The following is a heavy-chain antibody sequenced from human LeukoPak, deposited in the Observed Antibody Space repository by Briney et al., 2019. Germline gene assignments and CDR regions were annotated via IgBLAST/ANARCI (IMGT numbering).Heavy chain of an antibody. CDR3: ARGAGSTTSNDAFDI. J-gene: IGHJ3*02. CDR2: MFYTGNT. V-gene: IGHV4-30-4*07. CDR1: GGSISSDSYS. D-gene: IGHD1-1*01. Sequence: SQTLSLTCGVSGGSISSDSYSWSWIRQPPGKGLEWIGYMFYTGNTYYNPSLKSRVTISVDTSKNQFSLKVSSVTAADTAVYYCARGAGSTTSNDAFDIWGQGTMVTVSS.